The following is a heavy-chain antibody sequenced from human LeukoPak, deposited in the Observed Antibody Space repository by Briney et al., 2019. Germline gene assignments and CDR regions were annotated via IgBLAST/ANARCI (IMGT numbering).Heavy chain of an antibody. J-gene: IGHJ5*02. Sequence: GGSLRLSCAASGFTVSSNYMSWVRQAPGKGLEWVANIKQDGSEKYYVDSVKGRFTISRDNAKNSLYLQMNSLRAEDTAVYYCARDGNWNYFDPWGQGTLVTVSS. V-gene: IGHV3-7*01. CDR3: ARDGNWNYFDP. CDR1: GFTVSSNY. CDR2: IKQDGSEK. D-gene: IGHD1-7*01.